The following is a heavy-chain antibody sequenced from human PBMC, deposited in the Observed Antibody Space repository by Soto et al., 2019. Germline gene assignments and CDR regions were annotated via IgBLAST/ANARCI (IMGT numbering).Heavy chain of an antibody. CDR3: ARGVSCGGDCDRD. J-gene: IGHJ4*02. Sequence: QVQLVQSWAEVKKPGASVKVSCQASGYTFSSYDINWVRQATGQGLEWMGWMRPNSGNTGYAQKFQGRVTMTRDTSIGTAYMELSSLRSEDTAVYYCARGVSCGGDCDRDGGQGTPVTVSS. V-gene: IGHV1-8*01. CDR2: MRPNSGNT. CDR1: GYTFSSYD. D-gene: IGHD2-21*02.